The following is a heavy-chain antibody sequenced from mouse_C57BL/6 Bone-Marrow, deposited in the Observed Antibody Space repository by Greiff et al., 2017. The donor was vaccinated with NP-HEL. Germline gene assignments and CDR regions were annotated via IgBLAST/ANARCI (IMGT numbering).Heavy chain of an antibody. CDR1: GYSITSGYY. V-gene: IGHV3-6*01. J-gene: IGHJ2*01. CDR3: ARVPEGYFDY. CDR2: ISYDGSN. Sequence: EVHLVESGPGLVKPSQSLSLTCSVTGYSITSGYYWNWIRQFPGNKLEWMGYISYDGSNNYNPSLKNRISITRDTSKNQFFLKLNSVTTEDTATYYCARVPEGYFDYWGQGTTLTVSS.